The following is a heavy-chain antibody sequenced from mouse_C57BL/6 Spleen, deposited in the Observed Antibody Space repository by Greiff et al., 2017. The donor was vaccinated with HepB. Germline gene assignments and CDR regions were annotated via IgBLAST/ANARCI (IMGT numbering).Heavy chain of an antibody. Sequence: EVQVVESGGGLVKPGGSLKLSCAASGFTFSDYGMHWVRQAPEKGLEWVAYSSSGSSTIYYADTVKGRFTISRDNAKNTLFLQMTSLRSEDTAMYYCAIITTVVATRYFDVWGTGTTVTVSS. CDR2: SSSGSSTI. J-gene: IGHJ1*03. CDR3: AIITTVVATRYFDV. V-gene: IGHV5-17*01. CDR1: GFTFSDYG. D-gene: IGHD1-1*01.